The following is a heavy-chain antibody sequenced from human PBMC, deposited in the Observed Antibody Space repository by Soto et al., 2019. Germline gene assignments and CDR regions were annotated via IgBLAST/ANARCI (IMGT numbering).Heavy chain of an antibody. D-gene: IGHD1-1*01. CDR3: AKDACPDGNWDFEY. Sequence: GGPLTLAWAATGFTISTYTIIWVRQAPGKGLEWVSGIYGDGSGTYYADSVKGRFTVSRDNSRNTLYLQMNSLRAEDTAVYYCAKDACPDGNWDFEYWGQGT. J-gene: IGHJ4*02. CDR1: GFTISTYT. CDR2: IYGDGSGT. V-gene: IGHV3-23*01.